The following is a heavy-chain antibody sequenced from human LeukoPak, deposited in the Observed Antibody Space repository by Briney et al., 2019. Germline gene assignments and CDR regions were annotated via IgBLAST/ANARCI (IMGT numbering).Heavy chain of an antibody. J-gene: IGHJ3*02. CDR3: ASDGDSSGYYAAFDI. CDR1: GFTFSSYS. D-gene: IGHD3-22*01. V-gene: IGHV3-48*02. Sequence: PGGSLRLSCAASGFTFSSYSMNWVRQAPGKGLEWLSYISSSSSIIYYADSVKGRFTISRDNAKNSLYLQMNSLRDEDTAVYYCASDGDSSGYYAAFDIWGQGTMVTVSS. CDR2: ISSSSSII.